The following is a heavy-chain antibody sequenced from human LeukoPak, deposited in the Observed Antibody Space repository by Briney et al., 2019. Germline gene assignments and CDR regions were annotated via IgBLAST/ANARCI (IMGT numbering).Heavy chain of an antibody. D-gene: IGHD3-3*01. CDR2: IYYSGST. CDR3: ARAKYDFWSGYYTWWFDP. Sequence: SETLSLTCTVSGGSISSYYWSWIRQPPGKGLEWIGYIYYSGSTNYNPSLKSRVTISVDTSKNQFSLKLSSVTAADRAVYYCARAKYDFWSGYYTWWFDPWGQGTLVTVSS. J-gene: IGHJ5*02. V-gene: IGHV4-59*01. CDR1: GGSISSYY.